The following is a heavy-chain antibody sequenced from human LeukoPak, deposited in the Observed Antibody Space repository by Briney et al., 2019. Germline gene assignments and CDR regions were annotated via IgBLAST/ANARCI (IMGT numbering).Heavy chain of an antibody. D-gene: IGHD3-10*01. J-gene: IGHJ6*03. V-gene: IGHV4-59*01. CDR1: GGSISTYY. Sequence: PSETLSLTCTVSGGSISTYYWSWIRQPPGKGLEWIGYIYYSGSTNYNPSLKSRVTISVDTSKNQFSLKLSSVTAADTAVYYCARGRSSMVRGYYYYYMDVWGKGTTVTISS. CDR2: IYYSGST. CDR3: ARGRSSMVRGYYYYYMDV.